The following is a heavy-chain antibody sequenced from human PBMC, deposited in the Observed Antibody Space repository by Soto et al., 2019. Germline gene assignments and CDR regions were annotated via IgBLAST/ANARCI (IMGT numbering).Heavy chain of an antibody. CDR2: IERDDDDK. D-gene: IGHD1-20*01. V-gene: IGHV2-70*13. CDR3: ARSIRGPRRFNGMDV. J-gene: IGHJ6*02. Sequence: SGPTLVNPTATLTLTCTFSGFSLTSPGMCVSWIRQSPGKALEWLALIERDDDDKYYSTSLKTRLTISKDTRKNQVVLTMANMEPADTATYYCARSIRGPRRFNGMDVWGQGTTVTVSS. CDR1: GFSLTSPGMC.